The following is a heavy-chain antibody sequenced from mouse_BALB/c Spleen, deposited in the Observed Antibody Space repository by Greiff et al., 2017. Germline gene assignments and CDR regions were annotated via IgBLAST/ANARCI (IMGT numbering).Heavy chain of an antibody. J-gene: IGHJ4*01. Sequence: QVQLQQSAAELARPGASVKMSCKASGYTFTSYTMHWVKQRPGQGLEWIGYINPSSGYTEYNQKFKDKTTLTADKSSSTAYMQLSSLTSEDSAVYYCARRESMVTLYAMDYWGQGTSVTVSS. CDR2: INPSSGYT. D-gene: IGHD2-10*02. V-gene: IGHV1-4*02. CDR1: GYTFTSYT. CDR3: ARRESMVTLYAMDY.